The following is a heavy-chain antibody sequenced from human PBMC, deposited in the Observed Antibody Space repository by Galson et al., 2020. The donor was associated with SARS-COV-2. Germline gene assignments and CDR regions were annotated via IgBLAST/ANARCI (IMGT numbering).Heavy chain of an antibody. D-gene: IGHD3-16*01. J-gene: IGHJ4*02. CDR2: ISSSSSYI. V-gene: IGHV3-21*01. Sequence: GGSLRLSCAASGFTFSSYSMNWVRQAPGKGLEWVSSISSSSSYIYYADSVKGRFTISRDNAKNSLYLQMNSLRPEDTAVYYCATGGTVITLGDSWGQGTLVTVSS. CDR3: ATGGTVITLGDS. CDR1: GFTFSSYS.